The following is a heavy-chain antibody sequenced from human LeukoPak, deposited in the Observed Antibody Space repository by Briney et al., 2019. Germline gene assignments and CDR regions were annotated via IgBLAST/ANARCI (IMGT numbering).Heavy chain of an antibody. V-gene: IGHV4-59*12. J-gene: IGHJ4*02. D-gene: IGHD3-16*01. Sequence: SETLSLTCTVSGGSISSYYWSWIRQPPGKGLEWIGYIYYSGSTNYNPSLKSRVTISVDTSKNQFSLKLSSVTAADTAVYYCAREGDTSNWGQGTLVTVSS. CDR2: IYYSGST. CDR1: GGSISSYY. CDR3: AREGDTSN.